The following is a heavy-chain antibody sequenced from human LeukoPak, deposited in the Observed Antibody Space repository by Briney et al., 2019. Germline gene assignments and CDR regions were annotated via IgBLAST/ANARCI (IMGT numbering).Heavy chain of an antibody. J-gene: IGHJ6*04. CDR2: ISWNSGSI. Sequence: GGSLRLSCAASGFTFDDYAMHWVRQAPGKGLEWVSGISWNSGSIGYADSVQGRFTISRDNAKNSLYLQMNSLRAEDTALYYCAKGISMVRGGMDVWGKGTTVTVCS. CDR1: GFTFDDYA. CDR3: AKGISMVRGGMDV. D-gene: IGHD3-10*01. V-gene: IGHV3-9*01.